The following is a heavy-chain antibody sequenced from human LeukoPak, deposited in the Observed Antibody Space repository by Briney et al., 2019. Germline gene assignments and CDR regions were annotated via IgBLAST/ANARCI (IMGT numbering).Heavy chain of an antibody. V-gene: IGHV3-53*01. CDR2: IYSGGGT. CDR1: GFTVSTNY. J-gene: IGHJ4*02. CDR3: ARLLAYDSSGSYHGYFHY. Sequence: GGSLRLSCAASGFTVSTNYMSWVRQARGEGLEWVSVIYSGGGTYYADSVKGRFTISRDNSRNTLYLQMNSLRAEDTAVYYCARLLAYDSSGSYHGYFHYWGQGTLVTVSS. D-gene: IGHD3-22*01.